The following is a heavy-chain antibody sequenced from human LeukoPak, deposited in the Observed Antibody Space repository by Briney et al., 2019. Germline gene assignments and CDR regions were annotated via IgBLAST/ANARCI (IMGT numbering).Heavy chain of an antibody. CDR2: MYYSGST. CDR1: GDSISRYY. V-gene: IGHV4-59*01. CDR3: ATIRHYSIGKYSFDS. D-gene: IGHD4-11*01. Sequence: SETLSLTCTVAGDSISRYYWSWCRQPPGRGLEWIGYMYYSGSTNYNPSLKSRVTISMGTSKDQFSLKLSSVTAAATAVYYCATIRHYSIGKYSFDSWGQGTLVTVSS. J-gene: IGHJ4*02.